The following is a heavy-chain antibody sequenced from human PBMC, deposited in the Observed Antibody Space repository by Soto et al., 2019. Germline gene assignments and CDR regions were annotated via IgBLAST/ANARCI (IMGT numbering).Heavy chain of an antibody. V-gene: IGHV4-34*01. CDR1: GGSFSGYY. CDR3: AREGIAAVTLDY. D-gene: IGHD6-13*01. Sequence: SETLSLTCAVYGGSFSGYYWSWIRQPPGKGLEWIGEINHSGSTNYNPSLKSRVTISVDASKNQFSLKLSSVTAADTAVYYCAREGIAAVTLDYWGQGTLVTV. CDR2: INHSGST. J-gene: IGHJ4*02.